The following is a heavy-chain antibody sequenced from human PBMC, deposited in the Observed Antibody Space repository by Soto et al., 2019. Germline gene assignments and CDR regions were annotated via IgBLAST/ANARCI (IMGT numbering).Heavy chain of an antibody. Sequence: PGGSLRLSCAASGFTFSTYAMSWVRQSPGKGLEWVSSISGTSDTIEYGDSVKGRFTVSRDNAKNTLYLQMNGLRAGDTAVYYCVKGGSETNILLDYWGPGTPVTVSS. CDR2: ISGTSDTI. D-gene: IGHD1-1*01. CDR1: GFTFSTYA. CDR3: VKGGSETNILLDY. V-gene: IGHV3-23*01. J-gene: IGHJ4*02.